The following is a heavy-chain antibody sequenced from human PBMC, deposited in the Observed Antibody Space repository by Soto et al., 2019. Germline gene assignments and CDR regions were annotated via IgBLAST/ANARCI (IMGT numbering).Heavy chain of an antibody. Sequence: VKVFGKASGGTFSSDAISWVRQAPGQGLGWRGGIIPIFGTANYAQKFQGRVTITADESTSTAYMELSSLRSEDTAVYYCASPSRQLRFLEWVPPYYYYGMDVWGQ. J-gene: IGHJ6*02. CDR1: GGTFSSDA. CDR3: ASPSRQLRFLEWVPPYYYYGMDV. V-gene: IGHV1-69*13. D-gene: IGHD3-3*01. CDR2: IIPIFGTA.